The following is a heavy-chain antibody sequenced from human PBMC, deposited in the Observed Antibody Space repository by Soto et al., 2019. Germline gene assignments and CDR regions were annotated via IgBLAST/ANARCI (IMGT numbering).Heavy chain of an antibody. V-gene: IGHV1-18*01. CDR3: ARAGQYYDSSGYVT. CDR2: ISVYNGNT. J-gene: IGHJ4*02. CDR1: GYSFATSG. D-gene: IGHD3-22*01. Sequence: QVKLVQSGTEVKKPGASLKVSCKASGYSFATSGISWVRQAPGQGLEWMGWISVYNGNTNYDQKLHDRVTMTTDTSTTTAYLELRSLRSDATAVYYCARAGQYYDSSGYVTWGQGTLVTVSS.